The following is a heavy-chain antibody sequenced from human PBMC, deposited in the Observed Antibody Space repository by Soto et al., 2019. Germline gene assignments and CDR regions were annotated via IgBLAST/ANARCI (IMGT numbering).Heavy chain of an antibody. D-gene: IGHD3-9*01. J-gene: IGHJ3*02. V-gene: IGHV3-48*03. CDR1: GFTFSSYE. CDR3: ARDTIHPLYDILTGYTPSDAFDI. Sequence: LRLSCAASGFTFSSYEMNWVRQAPGKGLEWVSYISSSGSTIYYADSVKGRFTISRDNAKNSLYLQMNSLRAEDTAVYYCARDTIHPLYDILTGYTPSDAFDIWGQGTMVTVSS. CDR2: ISSSGSTI.